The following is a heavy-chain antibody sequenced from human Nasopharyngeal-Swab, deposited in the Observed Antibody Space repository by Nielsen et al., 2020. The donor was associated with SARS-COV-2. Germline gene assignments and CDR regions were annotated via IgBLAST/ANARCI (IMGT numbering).Heavy chain of an antibody. Sequence: GESLKISCAASGFTFSNFRMNWVRQAPGKGLEWVSCISSNSDTKYYADSVKGRFTISRGNAKNSLYLQMSSLRDEDTAVYYCVREFEATGATYLDYWGLGTLVTVSS. D-gene: IGHD1-26*01. CDR3: VREFEATGATYLDY. V-gene: IGHV3-48*02. CDR1: GFTFSNFR. J-gene: IGHJ4*02. CDR2: ISSNSDTK.